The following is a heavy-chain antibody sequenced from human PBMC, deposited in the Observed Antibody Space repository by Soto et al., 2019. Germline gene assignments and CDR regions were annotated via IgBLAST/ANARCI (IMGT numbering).Heavy chain of an antibody. Sequence: ETLSLTCTVSGGSISSYYWSWLRQPPGKGLEWIGYIYYSGSTNYNPSLKSRVTISVDTSKNQFSLKLSSVTAADTAVYYCARGRLSLPLYYYYMDVWGKGNTVTVSS. CDR2: IYYSGST. CDR3: ARGRLSLPLYYYYMDV. CDR1: GGSISSYY. J-gene: IGHJ6*03. V-gene: IGHV4-59*01. D-gene: IGHD3-10*01.